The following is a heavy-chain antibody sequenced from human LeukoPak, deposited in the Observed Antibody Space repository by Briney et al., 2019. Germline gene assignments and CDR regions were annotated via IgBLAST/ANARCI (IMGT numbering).Heavy chain of an antibody. V-gene: IGHV3-7*01. CDR2: INEDGSNK. D-gene: IGHD6-19*01. CDR3: TRVIVAVPGYFDYFDF. CDR1: GFSFSNHY. J-gene: IGHJ4*02. Sequence: RGSLRLSCTASGFSFSNHYMRWIRQAPGKGLEWMANINEDGSNKWHLGSVKGRFTVSRDNARNSLYLQMNSLRVEVTAVYYCTRVIVAVPGYFDYFDFWGQGVLVTVSS.